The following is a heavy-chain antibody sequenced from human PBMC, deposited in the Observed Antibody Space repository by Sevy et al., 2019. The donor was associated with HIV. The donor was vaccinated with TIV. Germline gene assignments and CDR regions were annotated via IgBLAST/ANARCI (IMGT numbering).Heavy chain of an antibody. D-gene: IGHD3-16*01. CDR2: SSAYNGNT. J-gene: IGHJ4*02. V-gene: IGHV1-18*01. Sequence: ASVKVSCKASGYTFTSYGISWVRQAPGQGLEWMGWSSAYNGNTNYAQKLQGRVTMTTDTSTSTAYMELRSLRSDDTAVYYCAREFYDYVWGSYGYWGQGTLVTVSS. CDR3: AREFYDYVWGSYGY. CDR1: GYTFTSYG.